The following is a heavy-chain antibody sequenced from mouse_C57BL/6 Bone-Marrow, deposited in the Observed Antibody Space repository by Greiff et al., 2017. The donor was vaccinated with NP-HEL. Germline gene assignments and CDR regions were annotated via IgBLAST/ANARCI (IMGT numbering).Heavy chain of an antibody. V-gene: IGHV2-9-1*01. J-gene: IGHJ3*01. D-gene: IGHD1-1*01. CDR3: ARNYYGSSLAWFAY. CDR1: GFSLTSYA. Sequence: VKLMESGPGLVAPSQSLSITCTVSGFSLTSYAISWVRQPPGKGLEWLGVIWTDGGTNYNSALKSRLSISKDNSKSQVFLKMNSLQTDDTARYYCARNYYGSSLAWFAYWGQGTLVTVSA. CDR2: IWTDGGT.